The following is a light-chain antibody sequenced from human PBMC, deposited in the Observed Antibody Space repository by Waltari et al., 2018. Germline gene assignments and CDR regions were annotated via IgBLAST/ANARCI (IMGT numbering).Light chain of an antibody. V-gene: IGKV3-11*01. CDR2: DAS. CDR1: QSIGTY. J-gene: IGKJ3*01. CDR3: QQGTTWL. Sequence: EIILTQSPVTLSLSPGDRATLSCRATQSIGTYLAWYQQKTGQAPRPLIYDASNRATGIPARFSGSGSGTDFTLTISSLEPEDFAVYHCQQGTTWLFGPGTKVEIK.